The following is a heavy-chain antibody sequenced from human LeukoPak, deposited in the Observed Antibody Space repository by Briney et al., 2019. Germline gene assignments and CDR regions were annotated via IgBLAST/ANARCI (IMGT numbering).Heavy chain of an antibody. CDR1: GFTFSSYE. CDR3: AKDGSSSSPFDY. D-gene: IGHD6-13*01. J-gene: IGHJ4*02. V-gene: IGHV3-43*02. CDR2: ISGDGGST. Sequence: GGSLRLSCAASGFTFSSYEMNWVRQAPGKGLEWVSLISGDGGSTYYADSVKGRFTISRDNSKNSLYLQTNSLRTEDTALYYCAKDGSSSSPFDYWGQGTLVTVSS.